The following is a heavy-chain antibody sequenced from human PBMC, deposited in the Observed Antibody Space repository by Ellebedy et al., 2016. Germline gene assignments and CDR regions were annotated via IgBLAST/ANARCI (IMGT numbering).Heavy chain of an antibody. Sequence: SETLSLTXAVSGGSISSGGYSWSWIRQPPGKGLEWIGYIYHSGSTYYNPSLKSRVTISVDTSKNQFSLKLSSVTAADTAVYYCARRRGYSGRGWFDPWGQGTLVTVSS. CDR2: IYHSGST. D-gene: IGHD5-12*01. CDR3: ARRRGYSGRGWFDP. J-gene: IGHJ5*02. V-gene: IGHV4-30-2*01. CDR1: GGSISSGGYS.